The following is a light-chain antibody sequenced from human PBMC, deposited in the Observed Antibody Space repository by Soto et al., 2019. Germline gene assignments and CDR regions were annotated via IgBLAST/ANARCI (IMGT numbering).Light chain of an antibody. V-gene: IGKV4-1*01. CDR3: HQYYTLPLT. CDR2: WGS. CDR1: QSVLYDFNNKNY. Sequence: DIVMTQSPDFLGVSLGERATINFQSNQSVLYDFNNKNYLASYQQKPGQPLKKIIHWGSVRYYGVPDRFSGSGSEQDFTLTIRSLQVEDVAVYYCHQYYTLPLTFGGGPKVDIK. J-gene: IGKJ4*01.